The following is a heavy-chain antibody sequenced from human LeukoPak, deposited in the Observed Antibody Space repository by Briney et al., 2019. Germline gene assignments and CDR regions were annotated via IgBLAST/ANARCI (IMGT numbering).Heavy chain of an antibody. J-gene: IGHJ6*03. D-gene: IGHD6-13*01. CDR1: GGSFSAYY. Sequence: SETLSLTCAVYGGSFSAYYWSWIRQPPGKGLEWIGEINHSGSTNYNPSLKSRVTISVDTSKNQFSLKLSSVTAADTAVYYCARGYSSSWYYYYYMDVWGKGTTVTVSS. V-gene: IGHV4-34*01. CDR3: ARGYSSSWYYYYYMDV. CDR2: INHSGST.